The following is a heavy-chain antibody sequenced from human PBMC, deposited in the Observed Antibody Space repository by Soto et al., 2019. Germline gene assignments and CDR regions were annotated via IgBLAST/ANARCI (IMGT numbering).Heavy chain of an antibody. CDR3: ANSVWSGYYRFDY. CDR2: ISGSGGST. J-gene: IGHJ4*02. D-gene: IGHD3-3*01. V-gene: IGHV3-23*01. Sequence: EVQLLESGGGLVQPGGSLRLSCAASGFTFSSYAMSWVRQAPGKGLEWVSAISGSGGSTYYADSVKGRFTISRDNSKNTLYLQMNRLRAEDTAVYYCANSVWSGYYRFDYWGQGTLVTVSS. CDR1: GFTFSSYA.